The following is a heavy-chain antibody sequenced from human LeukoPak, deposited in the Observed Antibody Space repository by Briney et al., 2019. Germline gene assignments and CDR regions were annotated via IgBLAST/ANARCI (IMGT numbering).Heavy chain of an antibody. D-gene: IGHD2-2*01. CDR2: ISSSGSTI. CDR1: GFTFSDYY. J-gene: IGHJ4*02. CDR3: ARECSSTSCPVLD. Sequence: GGSLRLSCAASGFTFSDYYMSWIRQAPGKGLEWVSYISSSGSTIYYADSVKGRFTISRDNAKNSLYLQMNSQRAEDTAVYYCARECSSTSCPVLDWGQGTLVTVSS. V-gene: IGHV3-11*01.